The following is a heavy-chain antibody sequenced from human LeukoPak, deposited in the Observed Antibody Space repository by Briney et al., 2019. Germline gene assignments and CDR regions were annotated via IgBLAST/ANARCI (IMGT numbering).Heavy chain of an antibody. CDR3: ARGYTTISFDY. CDR2: INHSGST. J-gene: IGHJ4*02. CDR1: GGSFSGYY. Sequence: TPSETLSLTCAVYGGSFSGYYWSWIRQPPGKGLEWIGEINHSGSTNYNPSLKSRVTISVDTSKNQFSLKLSSVTAADTAVYYCARGYTTISFDYWGQGTLVTVSS. D-gene: IGHD5-12*01. V-gene: IGHV4-34*01.